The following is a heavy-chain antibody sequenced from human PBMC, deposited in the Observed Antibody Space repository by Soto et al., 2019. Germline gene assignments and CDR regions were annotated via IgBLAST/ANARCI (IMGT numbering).Heavy chain of an antibody. D-gene: IGHD3-10*02. CDR3: ASMIGDPVLSFDS. V-gene: IGHV4-59*01. CDR1: GGCISSYY. J-gene: IGHJ5*01. CDR2: IFYSGST. Sequence: QVQLQESGPGLVKPSETLSLTCTVSGGCISSYYWSWNRQPPGKGLEWIGFIFYSGSTSYNPSLKSRVTISIDTSEYQFSLKLNSVTAADTAVYYCASMIGDPVLSFDSWGQGTLVAVSS.